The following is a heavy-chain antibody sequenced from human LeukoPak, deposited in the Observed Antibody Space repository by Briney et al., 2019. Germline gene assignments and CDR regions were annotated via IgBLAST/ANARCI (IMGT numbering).Heavy chain of an antibody. D-gene: IGHD3-10*01. J-gene: IGHJ4*02. Sequence: SETLSLTCAVSGGSISPYHWTWIRQPPGKGLEWIGYIYYSGSTYYNPSLKSRVTISVDTSKNQFSLKLSSVTAADTAVYYCARVVVRGVTDYWGQGTLVTVSS. CDR2: IYYSGST. V-gene: IGHV4-30-4*08. CDR1: GGSISPYH. CDR3: ARVVVRGVTDY.